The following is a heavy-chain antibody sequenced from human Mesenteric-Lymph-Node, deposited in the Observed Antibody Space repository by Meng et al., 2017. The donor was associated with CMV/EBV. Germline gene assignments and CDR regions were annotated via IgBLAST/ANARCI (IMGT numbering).Heavy chain of an antibody. CDR2: ISRGGDAT. Sequence: GESLKISCAASGFTFDDYAMHWVRQAPGKGLEWVSLISRGGDATDYADSVKGRFTISRDNGKNSLYLQMNSLRPEDTALYYCARDSPWSLDSWGQGTLVTVSS. CDR1: GFTFDDYA. J-gene: IGHJ4*02. D-gene: IGHD2-8*02. CDR3: ARDSPWSLDS. V-gene: IGHV3-43D*03.